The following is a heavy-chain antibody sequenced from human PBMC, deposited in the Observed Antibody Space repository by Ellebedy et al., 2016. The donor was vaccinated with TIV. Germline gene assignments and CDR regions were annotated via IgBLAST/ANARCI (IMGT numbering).Heavy chain of an antibody. CDR2: FYYDGST. V-gene: IGHV4-39*01. CDR1: GGSISITSYY. CDR3: ARRSSYWSALDF. D-gene: IGHD6-19*01. J-gene: IGHJ4*02. Sequence: MPSETLSLTCTVSGGSISITSYYWGWIRQPPGKGLEWIGSFYYDGSTYYNPSLKSRVTISKDTFKNQFSLKLTSVTAADTAVYYCARRSSYWSALDFWGQGTLATVSS.